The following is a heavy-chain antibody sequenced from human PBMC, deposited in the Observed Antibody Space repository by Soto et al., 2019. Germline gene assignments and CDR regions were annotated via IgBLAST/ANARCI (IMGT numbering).Heavy chain of an antibody. CDR1: GGSISSSSYY. D-gene: IGHD3-10*01. V-gene: IGHV4-39*01. Sequence: SETLSLTCTVSGGSISSSSYYWGWIRQPPGKGLEWIGSIYYSGSTYYNPSLKSRVTISVDTSKNQFSLKLSSVTAADTAVYYCARSLPYYYGSGNLLTNEGNDYWGQGTLVTVSS. CDR2: IYYSGST. J-gene: IGHJ4*02. CDR3: ARSLPYYYGSGNLLTNEGNDY.